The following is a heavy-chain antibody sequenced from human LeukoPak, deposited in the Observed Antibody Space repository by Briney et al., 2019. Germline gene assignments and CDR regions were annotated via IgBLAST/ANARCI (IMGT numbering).Heavy chain of an antibody. CDR2: INPNSGGT. CDR1: GYTFTGYY. CDR3: ARASSGWYDVGIRY. D-gene: IGHD6-19*01. Sequence: GASVKVSCKASGYTFTGYYMHWVRQAPGQGLEWMGWINPNSGGTNYAQKFQGRVTMTRDTSISTAYMELSRLRSDDTAAYYCARASSGWYDVGIRYWGQGTLVTVSS. V-gene: IGHV1-2*02. J-gene: IGHJ4*02.